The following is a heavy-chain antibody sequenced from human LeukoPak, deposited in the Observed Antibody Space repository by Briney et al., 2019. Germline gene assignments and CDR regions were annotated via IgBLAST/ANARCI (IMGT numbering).Heavy chain of an antibody. CDR3: TPAPPYYYDSSGTNWFDP. V-gene: IGHV3-49*03. CDR1: GFTFGDYA. D-gene: IGHD3-22*01. J-gene: IGHJ5*02. Sequence: GRSLRLSCTASGFTFGDYAMSWFRQAPGKGLEWVGFIRSKAYGGTTEYAASVKGRFTISRDDSKSIAYLQMNSLKTEDTAVYYCTPAPPYYYDSSGTNWFDPWGQGTLVTVSS. CDR2: IRSKAYGGTT.